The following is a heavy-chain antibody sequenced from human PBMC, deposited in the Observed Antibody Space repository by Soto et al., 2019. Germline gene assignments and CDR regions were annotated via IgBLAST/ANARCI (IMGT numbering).Heavy chain of an antibody. CDR1: GFTFSSYS. J-gene: IGHJ4*02. Sequence: EVQLVESGGGLVQPGGSLRLSCAASGFTFSSYSMNWVRQAPGKGREWVSYISSSSSTIYYADSVKGRFTISRDNAKNSLYLKMNSLRAEDTAGYYCARIGRLRWGDYWGQGTLVTVSS. CDR2: ISSSSSTI. CDR3: ARIGRLRWGDY. D-gene: IGHD4-17*01. V-gene: IGHV3-48*01.